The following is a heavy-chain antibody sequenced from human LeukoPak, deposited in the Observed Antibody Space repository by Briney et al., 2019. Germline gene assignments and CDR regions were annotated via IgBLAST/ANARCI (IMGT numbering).Heavy chain of an antibody. J-gene: IGHJ4*02. V-gene: IGHV4-4*07. CDR2: IHTSGST. Sequence: SGTLSLTCIVSGGSISCYYWSWIRQPAGKGLEWIGQIHTSGSTNYNPSLKSRVAMSVDTSKNQFSLELSSVTAADTAVYYCAGRAQTTGWSFDYWGQGALVTVSS. D-gene: IGHD6-19*01. CDR3: AGRAQTTGWSFDY. CDR1: GGSISCYY.